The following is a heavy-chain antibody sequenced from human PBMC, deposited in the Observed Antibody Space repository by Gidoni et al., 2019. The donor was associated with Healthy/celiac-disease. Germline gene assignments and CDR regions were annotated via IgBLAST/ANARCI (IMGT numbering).Heavy chain of an antibody. CDR3: ARDLPYYYDSSGYYPHFDY. V-gene: IGHV3-48*02. CDR2: ISSSSSTI. J-gene: IGHJ4*02. CDR1: GFTFSSYS. D-gene: IGHD3-22*01. Sequence: EVQLVESGGGLVQPGGSLRLSCAASGFTFSSYSMNWVRQAPGKGLEWVSYISSSSSTIYYADSVKGRFTISRDNAKNSLYLQMNSLRDEDTAVYYCARDLPYYYDSSGYYPHFDYWGQGTLVTVSS.